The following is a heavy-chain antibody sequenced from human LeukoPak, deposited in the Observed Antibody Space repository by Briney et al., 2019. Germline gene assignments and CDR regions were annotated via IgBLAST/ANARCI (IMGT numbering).Heavy chain of an antibody. CDR3: ASTLYSYGRFDY. D-gene: IGHD5-18*01. J-gene: IGHJ4*02. CDR1: GFTFSNYW. V-gene: IGHV3-21*01. Sequence: PGGSLRLSCAASGFTFSNYWMHWVRQGPGKGLEWVSSISSSSSYIYYADSVKGRFTISRDNAKNSLYLQMNSLRAEDTAVYYCASTLYSYGRFDYWGQGTLVTVSS. CDR2: ISSSSSYI.